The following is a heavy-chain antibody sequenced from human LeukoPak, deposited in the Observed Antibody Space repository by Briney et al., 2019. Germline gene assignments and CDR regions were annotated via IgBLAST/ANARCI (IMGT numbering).Heavy chain of an antibody. Sequence: GGSLRLSCAASGFSFSYFWMSWVRQAPGKGLEWVANIKDDGSEKYYVDSVKGRFTISRDNAKNSLYLQMNSLRAEDTAVYYCARDWEDIVVVPAAILDYWGQGTLVTVSS. CDR3: ARDWEDIVVVPAAILDY. V-gene: IGHV3-7*03. J-gene: IGHJ4*02. D-gene: IGHD2-2*01. CDR2: IKDDGSEK. CDR1: GFSFSYFW.